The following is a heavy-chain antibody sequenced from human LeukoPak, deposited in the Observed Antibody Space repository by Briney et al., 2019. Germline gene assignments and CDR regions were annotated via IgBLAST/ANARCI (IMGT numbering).Heavy chain of an antibody. CDR3: ASLDCSSPTCPFNY. CDR1: GYSFTSYW. CDR2: IYPGDSDT. Sequence: GEPLKISCKGAGYSFTSYWIAWGRQMPGKGLEGRGIIYPGDSDTRYSPSFQGQVTISADKSISTAYLQWSSLKASDTAMYYCASLDCSSPTCPFNYRGQGTLVPVSS. V-gene: IGHV5-51*01. D-gene: IGHD2-2*01. J-gene: IGHJ4*02.